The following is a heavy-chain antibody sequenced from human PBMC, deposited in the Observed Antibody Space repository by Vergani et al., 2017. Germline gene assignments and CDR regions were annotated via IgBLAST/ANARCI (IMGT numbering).Heavy chain of an antibody. CDR2: IHPADSDT. CDR1: GYSFTNYW. V-gene: IGHV5-51*01. D-gene: IGHD3-22*01. CDR3: ARLYGRDSSGSKYFDY. J-gene: IGHJ4*02. Sequence: EVQLVQSGAEVKKPGESLKISCQISGYSFTNYWIGWVRQMPGKGLEWMGIIHPADSDTRYSPSFQGQVTISVDKSISTAYLQRSSLRASDSAMYYCARLYGRDSSGSKYFDYWGQGILVTVSS.